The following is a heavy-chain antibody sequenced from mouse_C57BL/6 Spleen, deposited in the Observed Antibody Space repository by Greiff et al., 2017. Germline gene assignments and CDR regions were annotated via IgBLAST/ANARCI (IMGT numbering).Heavy chain of an antibody. V-gene: IGHV1-20*01. D-gene: IGHD2-4*01. CDR2: INPYNGDT. CDR3: ARCDYDGYYFDY. J-gene: IGHJ2*01. CDR1: GYSFTGSF. Sequence: VQLQQSGPELVKPGDSVKISCKASGYSFTGSFMNWVMQSHGKSLEWIGRINPYNGDTFYNQKFKGKATLTVDKSSSTAHMELRSLTSEDSEVYYCARCDYDGYYFDYWGQGTTLTVSS.